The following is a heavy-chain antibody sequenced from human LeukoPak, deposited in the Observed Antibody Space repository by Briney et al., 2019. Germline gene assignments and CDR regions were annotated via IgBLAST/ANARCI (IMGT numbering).Heavy chain of an antibody. Sequence: SETLSLTCSVSGGSITSHSWSWVRQTAGQGLEWIGRFHTNGNTYYNPSLRSRVTVSVDTSKNQFSLKLSSLTAADTGMYYCARDNREWSGIFDNWGQGTLVTVSS. V-gene: IGHV4-4*07. CDR2: FHTNGNT. D-gene: IGHD3-3*01. CDR3: ARDNREWSGIFDN. J-gene: IGHJ4*02. CDR1: GGSITSHS.